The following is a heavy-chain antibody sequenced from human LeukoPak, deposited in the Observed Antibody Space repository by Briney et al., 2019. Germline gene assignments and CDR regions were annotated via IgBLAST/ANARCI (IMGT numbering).Heavy chain of an antibody. CDR1: GFTFSSYG. J-gene: IGHJ4*02. Sequence: GGSLRLSCAASGFTFSSYGMHWVRQAPGKGLEWVAVIWYDGSNKYYADSVKGRFTISRDNSKSTAFLEMNSLRAEDTAVYYCASGGGSWYYLDYWGQGTLVAVSS. CDR2: IWYDGSNK. CDR3: ASGGGSWYYLDY. V-gene: IGHV3-33*01. D-gene: IGHD6-13*01.